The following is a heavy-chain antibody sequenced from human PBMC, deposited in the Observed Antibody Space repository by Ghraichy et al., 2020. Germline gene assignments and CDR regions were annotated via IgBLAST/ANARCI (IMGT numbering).Heavy chain of an antibody. D-gene: IGHD3-10*01. CDR1: GFTFNTYG. CDR3: ARDGGRRGFDY. V-gene: IGHV3-30*04. CDR2: ISYDGGDK. J-gene: IGHJ4*02. Sequence: GGSLRLSCVASGFTFNTYGMHWVRQAPGRGLEWVTFISYDGGDKYYVDSVKGRFTISRDTSKSTVYLQMNSLRVEDTAVYYCARDGGRRGFDYWGQGTLVTVSS.